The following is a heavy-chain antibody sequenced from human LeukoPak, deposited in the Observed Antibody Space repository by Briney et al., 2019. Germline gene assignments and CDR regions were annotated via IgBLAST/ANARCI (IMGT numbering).Heavy chain of an antibody. CDR2: IYYSGST. J-gene: IGHJ4*02. D-gene: IGHD3-22*01. V-gene: IGHV4-59*01. CDR3: AREPPAPGAYSSGYIDY. Sequence: ASETLSLTCTVSGGSISSYYWSWIRQPPGKGLEWIGYIYYSGSTNYNPSLKSRVTISVDTSKNQFSLKLSSVTAADTAVYYCAREPPAPGAYSSGYIDYWGQGTLVTVSS. CDR1: GGSISSYY.